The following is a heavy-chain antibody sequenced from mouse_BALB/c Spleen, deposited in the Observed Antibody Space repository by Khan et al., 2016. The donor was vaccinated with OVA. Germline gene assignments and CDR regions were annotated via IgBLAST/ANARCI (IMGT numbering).Heavy chain of an antibody. Sequence: EVQLKESGPGLVKPSQSLSLICTVTGYSITSDYAWNWIRQFPGNKLEWMGFISYSGNTKYNPSLKSRISITRDTSKNQFFLQLNSVTTEDTATYYCARVYGGDFDYGGQGTTLTVSS. CDR2: ISYSGNT. CDR3: ARVYGGDFDY. CDR1: GYSITSDYA. J-gene: IGHJ2*01. V-gene: IGHV3-2*02. D-gene: IGHD1-1*01.